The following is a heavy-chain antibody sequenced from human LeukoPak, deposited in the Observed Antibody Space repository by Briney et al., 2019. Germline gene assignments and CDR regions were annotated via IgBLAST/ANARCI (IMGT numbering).Heavy chain of an antibody. D-gene: IGHD4-17*01. J-gene: IGHJ4*02. V-gene: IGHV1-2*02. CDR3: ARESASDYGDLDY. CDR1: GYTFTGYY. Sequence: ASVNVSCKASGYTFTGYYMHWVRQAPGQGLEWMGWINPNSGGTNYAQKFQGRVTMPRDTSISTAYMELSRLRSDDTAVYYCARESASDYGDLDYWGQGTLVTVSS. CDR2: INPNSGGT.